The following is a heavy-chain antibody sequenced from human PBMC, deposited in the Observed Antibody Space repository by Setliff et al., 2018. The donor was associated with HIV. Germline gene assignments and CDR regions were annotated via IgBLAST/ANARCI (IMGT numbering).Heavy chain of an antibody. Sequence: PSETLSLTCTVSDSAMDSYYWSWVRQSPGRGLEYIGYIYWTGKTDYNPSLKSRVTISLDTSGNQFSLKLTTVTAADAAVYYCTRDTGYILSGYRPHWYFDLWGRGTLVTVSS. V-gene: IGHV4-59*12. CDR3: TRDTGYILSGYRPHWYFDL. CDR1: DSAMDSYY. J-gene: IGHJ2*01. CDR2: IYWTGKT. D-gene: IGHD3-9*01.